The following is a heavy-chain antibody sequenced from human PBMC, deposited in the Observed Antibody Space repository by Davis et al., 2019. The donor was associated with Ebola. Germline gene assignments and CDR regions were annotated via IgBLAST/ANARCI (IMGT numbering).Heavy chain of an antibody. CDR3: AREATVTYWYFDL. J-gene: IGHJ2*01. Sequence: MPSETLSLTCTVSGGSISSSSYYWGWIRQPPGKGLEWIGSIYYSGSTYYNPSLKSRVTISVDTSKNQFSLKLSSVTAADTAVYYCAREATVTYWYFDLWGRGTLVTVSS. D-gene: IGHD4-11*01. CDR2: IYYSGST. CDR1: GGSISSSSYY. V-gene: IGHV4-39*07.